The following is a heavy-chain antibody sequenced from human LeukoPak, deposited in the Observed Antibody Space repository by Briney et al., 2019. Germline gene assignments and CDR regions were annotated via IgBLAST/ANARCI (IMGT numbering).Heavy chain of an antibody. Sequence: ASVTVSCKASGYTFTSYGISWVRQAPGQGLEWMGWISAYNGNTNYAQKLQGRVTMTTDTSTSTAYMELRSLRSDDTAVYYCARESENCSGGSCTNDAFDIWGQGTMVTVSS. CDR3: ARESENCSGGSCTNDAFDI. D-gene: IGHD2-15*01. CDR2: ISAYNGNT. CDR1: GYTFTSYG. J-gene: IGHJ3*02. V-gene: IGHV1-18*01.